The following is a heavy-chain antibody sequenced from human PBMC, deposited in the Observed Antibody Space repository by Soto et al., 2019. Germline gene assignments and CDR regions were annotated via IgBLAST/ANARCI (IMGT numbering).Heavy chain of an antibody. CDR3: AKDFPLTYYYGSGSYSSFDY. CDR1: GFTFSSYA. Sequence: EVQLLESGGGLVQPGGSLRLSCAASGFTFSSYAMSWVRQAPGKGLEWVSAISGSGGSTYYADSVKGRFTISRDNSKNRLYLQMNSLRAEDTAVYYCAKDFPLTYYYGSGSYSSFDYWGQGTLVTVSS. J-gene: IGHJ4*02. V-gene: IGHV3-23*01. D-gene: IGHD3-10*01. CDR2: ISGSGGST.